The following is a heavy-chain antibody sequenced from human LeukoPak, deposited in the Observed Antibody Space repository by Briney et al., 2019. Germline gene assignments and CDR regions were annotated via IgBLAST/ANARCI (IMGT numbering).Heavy chain of an antibody. Sequence: GGSLRLSCAASGFTFSSYSMNWVRQAPGKGLEWVSSISSSSSYIYYADSVKGRFTISRDNAKNSLYLQMNSLKTEDTAVYYCITEGMGSSWYLVSYWGQGTLVTVSS. CDR1: GFTFSSYS. D-gene: IGHD6-13*01. CDR2: ISSSSSYI. CDR3: ITEGMGSSWYLVSY. J-gene: IGHJ4*02. V-gene: IGHV3-21*03.